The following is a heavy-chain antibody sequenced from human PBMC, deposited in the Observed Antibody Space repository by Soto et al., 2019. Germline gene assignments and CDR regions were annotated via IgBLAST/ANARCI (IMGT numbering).Heavy chain of an antibody. D-gene: IGHD2-15*01. V-gene: IGHV3-13*01. J-gene: IGHJ4*02. CDR2: IGTAGDT. Sequence: EVQLVESGGGLVQAGGSLRLSCAASGFTFSNYDMHWVRQVTGKGLEWVSTIGTAGDTYYPGSVKGRFTISRENAKNSLYLQMNSLRAEDTAVYYCARGRLISLYYFDYWGQGTLVTVSS. CDR3: ARGRLISLYYFDY. CDR1: GFTFSNYD.